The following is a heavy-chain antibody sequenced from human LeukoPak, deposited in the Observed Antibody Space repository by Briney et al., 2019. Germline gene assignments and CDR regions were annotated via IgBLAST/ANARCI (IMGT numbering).Heavy chain of an antibody. CDR3: ARVAVSDAFDI. V-gene: IGHV3-21*01. J-gene: IGHJ3*02. CDR2: ISSSSSYI. Sequence: GGSLRLSCAASGFTFSSYSMNWFRQAPGKGLEWVSSISSSSSYIYYADSVKGRFTISRDNAKNSLYLQMNSLRAEDTAVYYCARVAVSDAFDIWGQGTMVTVSS. CDR1: GFTFSSYS. D-gene: IGHD2-8*01.